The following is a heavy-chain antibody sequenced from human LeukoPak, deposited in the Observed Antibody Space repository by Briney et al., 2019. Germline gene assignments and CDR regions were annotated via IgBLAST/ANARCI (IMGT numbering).Heavy chain of an antibody. CDR1: GYTFTGYY. CDR2: INPNSGGT. CDR3: AKGPRVTMIVVVIPTFDY. V-gene: IGHV1-2*02. J-gene: IGHJ4*02. D-gene: IGHD3-22*01. Sequence: ASVKVSCKASGYTFTGYYMHWVRQAPGQGLEWMGWINPNSGGTNYAQKFQGRVTMTRDTSISTAYMELSRLRSDDTAVYYCAKGPRVTMIVVVIPTFDYWGQGTLVTVSS.